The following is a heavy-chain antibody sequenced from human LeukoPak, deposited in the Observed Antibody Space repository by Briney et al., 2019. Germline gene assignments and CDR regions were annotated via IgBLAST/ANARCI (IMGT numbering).Heavy chain of an antibody. CDR1: GASVYSDSSY. CDR2: VDYRGGT. Sequence: SETLSLTCSVSGASVYSDSSYWTWIRQAPGKGLEWIGYVDYRGGTKYNASLKRVTISLETSKNQFSLNLNSVIAADTAVYYCARDGGISQTTRGFDAWGQGTLVTVSS. J-gene: IGHJ5*02. V-gene: IGHV4-61*01. D-gene: IGHD1-7*01. CDR3: ARDGGISQTTRGFDA.